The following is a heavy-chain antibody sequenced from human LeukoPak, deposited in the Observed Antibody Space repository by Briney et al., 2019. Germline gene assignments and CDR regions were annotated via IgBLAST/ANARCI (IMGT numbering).Heavy chain of an antibody. CDR1: GYTFTGYY. Sequence: ASVKVSCKASGYTFTGYYMHWVRQAPGQGLEWMGWINPNSGGTNYAQKFQGRVTMTRDTSISTAYMELSRLRPDDTAVYYCATPYYDSSGYYYFFAFDIWGQGTMVTVSS. J-gene: IGHJ3*02. CDR3: ATPYYDSSGYYYFFAFDI. V-gene: IGHV1-2*02. CDR2: INPNSGGT. D-gene: IGHD3-22*01.